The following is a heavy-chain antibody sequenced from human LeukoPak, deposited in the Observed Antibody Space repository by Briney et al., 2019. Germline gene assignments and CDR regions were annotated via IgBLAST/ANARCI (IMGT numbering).Heavy chain of an antibody. CDR3: AKVLTPSSSYSIKGGYFDY. V-gene: IGHV3-30*18. CDR2: ISYDGSNK. CDR1: GFTFSSYG. Sequence: SGGSLRLSCAASGFTFSSYGMHWVRQAPGKGLEWVAVISYDGSNKYYADSVKGRFTISRDNSKNTLYLQMNSLRAEDTVVYYCAKVLTPSSSYSIKGGYFDYWGQGTLVTVSS. J-gene: IGHJ4*02. D-gene: IGHD6-13*01.